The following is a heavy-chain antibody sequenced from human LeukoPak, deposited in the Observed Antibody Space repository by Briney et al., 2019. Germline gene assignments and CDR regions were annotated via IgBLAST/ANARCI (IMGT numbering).Heavy chain of an antibody. CDR2: IYYSGST. Sequence: PSQTLSLTCAVSGGSISSNSYYWGWIRQPPGKGLEWIGSIYYSGSTYYNPSLKSRVTISVDTSKNQFSLKLSSVTAADTAVYYCARTRYYYNSRSYGAPYYFDYWGQGTLVTVSS. J-gene: IGHJ4*02. V-gene: IGHV4-39*01. CDR3: ARTRYYYNSRSYGAPYYFDY. CDR1: GGSISSNSYY. D-gene: IGHD3-10*01.